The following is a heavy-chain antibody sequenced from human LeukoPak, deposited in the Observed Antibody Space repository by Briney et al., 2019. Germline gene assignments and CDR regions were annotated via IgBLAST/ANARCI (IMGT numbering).Heavy chain of an antibody. Sequence: GGSLRLSCAPSGVTFSSYAMHWVRQAPGKGLEYVSAISSNGGSTYYANSVKGRFTISRDNSKNTLYLQVGSLRAEDMAVYYCARAGPRYYDYWGQGTLVTVSS. J-gene: IGHJ4*02. CDR2: ISSNGGST. CDR3: ARAGPRYYDY. D-gene: IGHD3-10*01. V-gene: IGHV3-64*01. CDR1: GVTFSSYA.